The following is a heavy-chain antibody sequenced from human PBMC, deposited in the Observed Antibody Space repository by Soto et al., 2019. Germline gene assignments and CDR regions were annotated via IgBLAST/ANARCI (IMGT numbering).Heavy chain of an antibody. J-gene: IGHJ4*02. CDR2: IYYSGST. CDR3: ARVHYYDSSGYYYFDY. D-gene: IGHD3-22*01. CDR1: GGSISSYY. V-gene: IGHV4-59*01. Sequence: GSLRLSCTVSGGSISSYYWSWIRQPPGKGLEWIGYIYYSGSTNYNPSLKSRVTISVDTSKNQFSLKLSSVTAADTAVYYCARVHYYDSSGYYYFDYWGQGTLVTVSS.